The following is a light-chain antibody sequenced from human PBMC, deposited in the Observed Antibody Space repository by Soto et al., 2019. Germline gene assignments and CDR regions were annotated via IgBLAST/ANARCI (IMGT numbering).Light chain of an antibody. V-gene: IGKV3D-11*01. CDR3: QQRSNWPFT. Sequence: EIVLTQSPGTLSLSPGERATLSCRASQGVSSYLAWYQQKPGQAPRLLIYDASNRATGIPARFSGSGPGTDFTLTISSLEPEDFAVYYCQQRSNWPFTFGHGTKVDIK. CDR2: DAS. J-gene: IGKJ3*01. CDR1: QGVSSY.